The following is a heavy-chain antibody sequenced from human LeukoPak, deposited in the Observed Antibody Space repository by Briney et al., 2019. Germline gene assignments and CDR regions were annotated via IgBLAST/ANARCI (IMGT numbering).Heavy chain of an antibody. Sequence: GGSLRLSCAASGFTFSSYGMHWVRQAPGKGLEWVTVIWYDGSNKYYADSVKGRFTISRDNSKNTLYLQMNSLRAEDTAVYYCARVGRTGTPYYYYGMDVWGQGTTVTVSS. V-gene: IGHV3-33*01. J-gene: IGHJ6*02. D-gene: IGHD1-1*01. CDR1: GFTFSSYG. CDR2: IWYDGSNK. CDR3: ARVGRTGTPYYYYGMDV.